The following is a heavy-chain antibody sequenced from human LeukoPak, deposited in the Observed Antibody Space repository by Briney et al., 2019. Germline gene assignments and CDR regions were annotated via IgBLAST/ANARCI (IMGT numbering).Heavy chain of an antibody. D-gene: IGHD3-10*01. CDR3: ARAGPFGNWFDP. CDR2: MYTSGST. J-gene: IGHJ5*02. Sequence: SKTLSLTCTVSGGSISSGSYYWSRIRQPAGTGLEWIGRMYTSGSTNYNPSVKSRVTVSVDTSKNQFSLKLSSVTAADTAVYYCARAGPFGNWFDPWGQGTLVTVSS. CDR1: GGSISSGSYY. V-gene: IGHV4-61*02.